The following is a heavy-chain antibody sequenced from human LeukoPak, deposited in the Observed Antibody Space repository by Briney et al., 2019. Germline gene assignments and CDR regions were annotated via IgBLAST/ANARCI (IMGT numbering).Heavy chain of an antibody. CDR2: INPNSGGT. CDR1: GYTLTGYY. J-gene: IGHJ5*02. D-gene: IGHD3-22*01. V-gene: IGHV1-2*02. CDR3: ARDGVYGSSGYYNWFDP. Sequence: ASVKVSCKASGYTLTGYYMHWVRQAPGQGLEWMGWINPNSGGTNYAQKFQGRVTMTRDTSISTAYMELSRLRSDDTAVYYCARDGVYGSSGYYNWFDPWGQGTLVTVSS.